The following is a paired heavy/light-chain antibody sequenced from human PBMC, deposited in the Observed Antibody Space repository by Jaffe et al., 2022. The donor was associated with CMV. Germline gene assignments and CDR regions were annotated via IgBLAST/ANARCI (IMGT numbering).Heavy chain of an antibody. CDR1: GASVSSGTYY. V-gene: IGHV4-61*01. CDR2: VYYDGST. J-gene: IGHJ5*02. Sequence: QVQLKESGPGLVKPSETLSLSCTVSGASVSSGTYYWSWIRQPPGKGMEWIGYVYYDGSTNDSPSLKSRVTMSVDTSKNQFSLKLQSATAADTAVYYCARVRNSGWYRWFDPWGPGTLVIVSS. CDR3: ARVRNSGWYRWFDP. D-gene: IGHD6-19*01.
Light chain of an antibody. Sequence: QSVLTQPPSVSAAPGQKVTISCSGSSSNIGNNFVSWYQHLPGTAPKLLIYENNKRPSGIPDRFSGSKSGTSATLGITRLQTGDEGDYYCGAWDTSLTGGAVFGGGTKLTVL. CDR2: ENN. J-gene: IGLJ3*02. CDR3: GAWDTSLTGGAV. CDR1: SSNIGNNF. V-gene: IGLV1-51*01.